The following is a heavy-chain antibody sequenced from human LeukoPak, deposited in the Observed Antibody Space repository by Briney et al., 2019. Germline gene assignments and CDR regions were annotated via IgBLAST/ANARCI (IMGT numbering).Heavy chain of an antibody. CDR1: GGSISSSSYY. CDR3: ARARNYYYMDV. J-gene: IGHJ6*03. Sequence: SETPSLTCIVSGGSISSSSYYWGWVRPPPRKDLEWIGSSFYSASTYYSPSLKSRVTISVDTSKNQLSLRLSSVTAADTAVYYCARARNYYYMDVWGKGTTVTVSS. CDR2: SFYSAST. V-gene: IGHV4-39*07.